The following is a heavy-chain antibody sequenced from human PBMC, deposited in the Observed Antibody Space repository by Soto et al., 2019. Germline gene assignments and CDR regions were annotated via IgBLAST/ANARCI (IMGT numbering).Heavy chain of an antibody. CDR2: ISGSGGST. J-gene: IGHJ2*01. V-gene: IGHV3-23*04. Sequence: EVQLVESGGGLVQPGGSLRLSCAASGFTFSSYWMSWVRQAPGKGLEWVSAISGSGGSTYYADSVKGRFTISRDNSKNTLYLQMNSLRAEDTAVYYCAKRTYYYDSSAYPETEKGGWYFDLWGRGTLVTVSS. CDR1: GFTFSSYW. D-gene: IGHD3-22*01. CDR3: AKRTYYYDSSAYPETEKGGWYFDL.